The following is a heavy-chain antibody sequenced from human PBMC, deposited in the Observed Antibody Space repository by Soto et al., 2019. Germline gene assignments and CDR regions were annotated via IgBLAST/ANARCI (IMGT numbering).Heavy chain of an antibody. Sequence: PGESLKISCQGSGYRFTTYWIGLVRQLTGKGLEWMGVIYPGDSDTRFSPSFQGQVTISVDMSISTAYLQWSSLKASDTAMYYCARQADHYDRNSFGYWGQGTLVTVSS. V-gene: IGHV5-51*01. CDR2: IYPGDSDT. CDR1: GYRFTTYW. J-gene: IGHJ4*02. D-gene: IGHD3-22*01. CDR3: ARQADHYDRNSFGY.